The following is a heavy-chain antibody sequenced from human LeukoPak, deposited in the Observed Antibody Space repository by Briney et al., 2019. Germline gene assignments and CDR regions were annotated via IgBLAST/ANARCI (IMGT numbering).Heavy chain of an antibody. V-gene: IGHV3-30-3*02. CDR3: AKDPGYSYGYPFDY. Sequence: GGSLRLSCVVSGFTFSSYVVHWVRQAPGKGLEWVAVVSFDGTNDHYTDSVKGRFTISRDNSKNTLYLQMNSLRAEDTAVYYCAKDPGYSYGYPFDYWGQGTLVTVSS. CDR1: GFTFSSYV. D-gene: IGHD5-18*01. CDR2: VSFDGTND. J-gene: IGHJ4*02.